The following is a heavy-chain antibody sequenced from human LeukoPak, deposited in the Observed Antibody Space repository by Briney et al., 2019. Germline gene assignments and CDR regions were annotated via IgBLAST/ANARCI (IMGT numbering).Heavy chain of an antibody. CDR1: GFTFSSYG. CDR2: ISYDGSNK. Sequence: GGSLRLSCAASGFTFSSYGMHWVRQAPGKGLEWVAVISYDGSNKKYADSVKGRFTISRDNSKNTLYLQMNSLRAEDTAVYYCAKDPEMATAAGDYWGQGTLVTVSS. J-gene: IGHJ4*02. D-gene: IGHD5-24*01. CDR3: AKDPEMATAAGDY. V-gene: IGHV3-30*18.